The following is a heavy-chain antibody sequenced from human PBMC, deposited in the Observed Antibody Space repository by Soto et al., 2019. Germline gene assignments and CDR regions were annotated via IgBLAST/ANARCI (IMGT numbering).Heavy chain of an antibody. CDR2: IYYSGST. V-gene: IGHV4-31*03. CDR3: ARAFYDFWSGYYYPKQFDP. CDR1: GGSLSSGGYD. D-gene: IGHD3-3*01. J-gene: IGHJ5*02. Sequence: SETLSLTCTVSGGSLSSGGYDWSWIRQHPGKGLEWIGYIYYSGSTYYNPSLKSRVTISVDTSKNQFSLKLSSVTAADTAVYYCARAFYDFWSGYYYPKQFDPWGQGTLVTVSS.